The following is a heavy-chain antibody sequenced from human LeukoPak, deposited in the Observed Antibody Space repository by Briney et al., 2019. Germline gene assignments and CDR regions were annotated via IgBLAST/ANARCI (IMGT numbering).Heavy chain of an antibody. J-gene: IGHJ4*02. CDR1: GYTLTGYY. D-gene: IGHD3-10*01. V-gene: IGHV1-2*04. Sequence: ASVKVSCKASGYTLTGYYMHWVRQAPGQGLEWMGWINPNSGGTNYAQKFQGWVTMTRDTSISTAYMELSRLRSDDTAVYFCARDGSGSYYGDFDYWGQGTLVTVSS. CDR2: INPNSGGT. CDR3: ARDGSGSYYGDFDY.